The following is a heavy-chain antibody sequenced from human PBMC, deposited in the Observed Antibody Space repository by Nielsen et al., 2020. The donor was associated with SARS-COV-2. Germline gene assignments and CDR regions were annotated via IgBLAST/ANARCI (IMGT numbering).Heavy chain of an antibody. CDR3: ATLPFRPSITIFGVVTIDY. V-gene: IGHV3-21*01. CDR1: GFTFSSYS. CDR2: ISSSSSYI. Sequence: GGSLGLSCAASGFTFSSYSMNWVRQAPGKGLEWVSSISSSSSYIYYADSVKGRFTISRDNAKNSLYLQMNSLRAEDTAVYYCATLPFRPSITIFGVVTIDYWGQGTLVTVSS. D-gene: IGHD3-3*01. J-gene: IGHJ4*02.